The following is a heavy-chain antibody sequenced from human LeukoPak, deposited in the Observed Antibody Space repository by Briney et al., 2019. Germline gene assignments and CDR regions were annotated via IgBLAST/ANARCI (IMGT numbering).Heavy chain of an antibody. Sequence: SETLSLTCTVSGGSISSDTWWTWVRQPPGKGLEYIGEIYHRGTTNYNPSLMSRVTMSLDKSKNQFSLKLSSVTAADTAVYYCATRNYYDSTGYYNYWGQGTLVTVSS. CDR1: GGSISSDTW. CDR2: IYHRGTT. V-gene: IGHV4-4*02. CDR3: ATRNYYDSTGYYNY. D-gene: IGHD3-22*01. J-gene: IGHJ4*02.